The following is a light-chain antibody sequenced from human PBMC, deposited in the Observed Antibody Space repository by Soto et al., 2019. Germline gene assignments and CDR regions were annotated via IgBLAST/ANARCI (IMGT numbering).Light chain of an antibody. CDR2: HSD. V-gene: IGLV1-44*01. CDR1: SSNIGTNA. CDR3: EAWDDGLSGRV. J-gene: IGLJ1*01. Sequence: QLVLTQPPSASATPGQRVTISCSGSSSNIGTNAVSWYQQLPGTAPKLLIYHSDQRPSGVPDRFSGSKSGTSASLAIGGLQSEDEADYYCEAWDDGLSGRVFGTGTKLTVL.